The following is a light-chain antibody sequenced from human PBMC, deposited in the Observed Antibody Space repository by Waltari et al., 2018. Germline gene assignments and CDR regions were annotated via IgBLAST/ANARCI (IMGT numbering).Light chain of an antibody. CDR2: STN. V-gene: IGLV8-61*01. CDR3: VLYMGSGISV. J-gene: IGLJ3*02. Sequence: QTVVTQEPSFSVSPGGTVTLTRGLISGSVSPSFYPPWYQQTPGQAPRTLIYSTNTRSSGVPDRFSGSILGNKAALTITGAQADDESDYYCVLYMGSGISVFGGGTKLTVL. CDR1: SGSVSPSFY.